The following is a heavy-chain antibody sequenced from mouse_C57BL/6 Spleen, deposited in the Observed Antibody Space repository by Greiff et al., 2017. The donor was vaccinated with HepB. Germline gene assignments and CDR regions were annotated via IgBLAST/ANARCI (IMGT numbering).Heavy chain of an antibody. Sequence: VQLQQSGAELARPGASVKLSCKASGYTFTSYGISWVKQRTGQGLEWIGEIYPSSGNTYYNEKFKGKATLTADKSSSTAYMELRSLTSEDSAVYFCAKSVTTVVEGECAVDGWGQGTSVTVSS. CDR2: IYPSSGNT. V-gene: IGHV1-81*01. D-gene: IGHD1-1*01. CDR3: AKSVTTVVEGECAVDG. CDR1: GYTFTSYG. J-gene: IGHJ4*01.